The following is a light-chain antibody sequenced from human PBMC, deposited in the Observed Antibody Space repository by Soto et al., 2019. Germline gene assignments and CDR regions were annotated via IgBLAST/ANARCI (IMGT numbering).Light chain of an antibody. CDR3: QVWDSSSDHPYV. CDR2: DDS. V-gene: IGLV3-21*02. J-gene: IGLJ1*01. CDR1: DIGSKS. Sequence: SYELTQPPSVSVAPGQTARITCGGSDIGSKSVHWYQQRPGQAPVLVVYDDSDRPSGIPERFSGSKSGNTATLTISRVEAGDEVDYSCQVWDSSSDHPYVFGTGTKLTVL.